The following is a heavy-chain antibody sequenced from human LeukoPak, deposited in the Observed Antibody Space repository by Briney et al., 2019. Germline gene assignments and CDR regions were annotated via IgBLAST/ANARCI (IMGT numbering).Heavy chain of an antibody. CDR1: GGSISSGGYY. D-gene: IGHD4-17*01. J-gene: IGHJ4*02. V-gene: IGHV4-31*03. CDR3: ARAPDYGGYEGGTGFDY. Sequence: SETLSLTCTVSGGSISSGGYYWTWIRQHPGKGLEWIGSIYYSGNTYHNPSLKSRLTISIDTSKNQFSLKLNSVTAADTAVYYCARAPDYGGYEGGTGFDYWGQGTLVTVSS. CDR2: IYYSGNT.